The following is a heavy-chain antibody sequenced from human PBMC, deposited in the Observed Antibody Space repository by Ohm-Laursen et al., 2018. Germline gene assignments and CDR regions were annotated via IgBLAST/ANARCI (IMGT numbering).Heavy chain of an antibody. Sequence: GSLRLSCTASGFTFSSYSMNWVRQAPGKGLEWVSVIYSGGSTYYADSVKGRFTISRDNSKNTLYLQMNSLRAEDTAVYYCARDIHDSSGYYPDYWGQGTLVTVSS. J-gene: IGHJ4*02. CDR3: ARDIHDSSGYYPDY. CDR1: GFTFSSYS. D-gene: IGHD3-22*01. V-gene: IGHV3-66*01. CDR2: IYSGGST.